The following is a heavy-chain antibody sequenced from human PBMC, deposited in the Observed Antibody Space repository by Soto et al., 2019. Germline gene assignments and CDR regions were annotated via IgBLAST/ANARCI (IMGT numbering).Heavy chain of an antibody. CDR1: GGSFSGYY. V-gene: IGHV4-34*01. J-gene: IGHJ5*02. CDR2: INHSGST. Sequence: SEALSLTSAVYGGSFSGYYLSWIRQPPGKGLKWIGEINHSGSTNYNPSLKSRVTISVDTSKNQFSLKLSSVTAADTAVYYCGREIYDYGWGSYRYTVGWFDPWGQGTLVTVCS. CDR3: GREIYDYGWGSYRYTVGWFDP. D-gene: IGHD3-16*02.